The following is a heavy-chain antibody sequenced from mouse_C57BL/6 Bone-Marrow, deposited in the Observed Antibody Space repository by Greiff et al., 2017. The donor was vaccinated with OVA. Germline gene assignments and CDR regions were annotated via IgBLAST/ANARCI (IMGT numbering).Heavy chain of an antibody. J-gene: IGHJ4*01. CDR2: IHPNSGRT. D-gene: IGHD1-1*01. Sequence: QVQLQQPGAELVKPGASVQLSCKASGYTFTSYWMHWVKQRPGQGLEWIGMIHPNSGRTNYNEKFKSKATLTVDKSSSTAYMQLSSQTSDDSAVYYCARGDLLLRSYYAMDYWGQGTSVTVSS. V-gene: IGHV1-64*01. CDR1: GYTFTSYW. CDR3: ARGDLLLRSYYAMDY.